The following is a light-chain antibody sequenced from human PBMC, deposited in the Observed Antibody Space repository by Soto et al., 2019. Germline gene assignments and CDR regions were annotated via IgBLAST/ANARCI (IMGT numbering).Light chain of an antibody. J-gene: IGKJ1*01. CDR2: ESS. CDR3: QQYNSWPGT. Sequence: DVQMTQSPSTLSASVGDRVTITCRAGQNIGRGLAWYQHKPGKVPKVLIYESSTLESGVPSRFSGSRSGTEFSLTISSLQRDDFATYYCQQYNSWPGTFGQGTKVEIK. V-gene: IGKV1-5*03. CDR1: QNIGRG.